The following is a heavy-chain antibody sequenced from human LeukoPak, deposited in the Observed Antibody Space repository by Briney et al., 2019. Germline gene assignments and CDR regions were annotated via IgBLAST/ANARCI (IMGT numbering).Heavy chain of an antibody. J-gene: IGHJ5*02. CDR2: IWYDGSHQ. V-gene: IGHV3-33*08. Sequence: GGSLRLSCVAYGFSFSTYGMHWVRQAPGKRLESVAVIWYDGSHQYYADSVKGRFTISRDMSNNTLYLQMNNLRVDDTALYYCARDLGLRYGSGAYRFDPWGQGTQVIVSS. D-gene: IGHD3-10*01. CDR1: GFSFSTYG. CDR3: ARDLGLRYGSGAYRFDP.